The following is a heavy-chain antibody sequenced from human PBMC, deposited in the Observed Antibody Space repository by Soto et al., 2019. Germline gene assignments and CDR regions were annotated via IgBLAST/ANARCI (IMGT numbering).Heavy chain of an antibody. CDR1: GFTFRNYN. CDR2: ISIGGRSI. D-gene: IGHD1-1*01. V-gene: IGHV3-21*05. J-gene: IGHJ3*01. Sequence: PGGSLRLSCAASGFTFRNYNMNWVRQVPGKGLEWVAHISIGGRSINYADSVKGRFTISRDDAENSLNLHMKSLGAEDTAHYYCVRVQFYFNDFSGRRVNGFDVWGQGTMVSVSS. CDR3: VRVQFYFNDFSGRRVNGFDV.